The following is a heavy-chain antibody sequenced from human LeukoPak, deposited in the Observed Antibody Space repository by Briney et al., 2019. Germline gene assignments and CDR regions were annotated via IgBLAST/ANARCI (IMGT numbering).Heavy chain of an antibody. CDR3: ASHGYSGSQAY. CDR1: GGSISSYY. Sequence: SETLSLTCTVSGGSISSYYWSWLRQPPGKELEGIGYIYYSGSTNYNPSLKSRVTISVDTSKNQFSLKLSSVTAADTAVYYCASHGYSGSQAYWGQGTLVTVSS. V-gene: IGHV4-59*01. D-gene: IGHD5-12*01. J-gene: IGHJ4*02. CDR2: IYYSGST.